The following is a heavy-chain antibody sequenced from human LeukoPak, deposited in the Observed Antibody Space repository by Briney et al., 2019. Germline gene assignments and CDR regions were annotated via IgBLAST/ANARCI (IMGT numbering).Heavy chain of an antibody. Sequence: SETLSLTCSVSGGSISSSSFYWGWIRQPPGKGLEWIGSISYTGSTYYNPSLKSRVTISVDTSKNQFSLRLNSVTAADTAMYYCARAPFIAVAEGWGQGTLVTVSS. CDR1: GGSISSSSFY. CDR3: ARAPFIAVAEG. J-gene: IGHJ4*02. V-gene: IGHV4-39*01. CDR2: ISYTGST. D-gene: IGHD6-19*01.